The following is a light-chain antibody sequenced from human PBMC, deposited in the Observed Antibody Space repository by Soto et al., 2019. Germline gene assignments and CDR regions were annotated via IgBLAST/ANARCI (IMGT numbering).Light chain of an antibody. CDR2: GNS. Sequence: QSVLTQPPSVSAAPGQRVTISCTGSSSNIGAGYDVHWYQQLPGTPPKLLIYGNSNRPSGVPDRFSCSKSGTSASLAITGLQAEDEAEYYCQSYDSSLSGVVFGGGTKVTVL. CDR1: SSNIGAGYD. V-gene: IGLV1-40*01. J-gene: IGLJ2*01. CDR3: QSYDSSLSGVV.